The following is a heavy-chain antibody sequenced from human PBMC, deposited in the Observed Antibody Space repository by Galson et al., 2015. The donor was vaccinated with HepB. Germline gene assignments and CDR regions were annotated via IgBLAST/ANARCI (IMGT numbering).Heavy chain of an antibody. CDR2: IGTAGDT. Sequence: SLRLSCAASGFTFSSYDMHWVRQATGEGLEWVSAIGTAGDTYYPGSVKGRFTISREDAKNSLYLQMNSLRAGDTAVYYCARGNQLLYMGKYFHYYMDVWGKGTTVTVSS. D-gene: IGHD2-2*02. J-gene: IGHJ6*03. CDR3: ARGNQLLYMGKYFHYYMDV. CDR1: GFTFSSYD. V-gene: IGHV3-13*01.